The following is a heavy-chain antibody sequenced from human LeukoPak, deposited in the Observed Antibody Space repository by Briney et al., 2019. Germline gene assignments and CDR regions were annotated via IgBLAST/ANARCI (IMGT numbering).Heavy chain of an antibody. CDR2: INPNSGAT. D-gene: IGHD2-2*01. CDR3: ARVKKLMPEFEF. Sequence: ASVKVSFKSSGYTFIDYYIHWVRQAPGQGLEWMGRINPNSGATKYAQKFQGRVSMTRDTSINTAYMDLTNLRSDDTAIFYCARVKKLMPEFEFWGQGTLVTVSS. V-gene: IGHV1-2*06. J-gene: IGHJ4*02. CDR1: GYTFIDYY.